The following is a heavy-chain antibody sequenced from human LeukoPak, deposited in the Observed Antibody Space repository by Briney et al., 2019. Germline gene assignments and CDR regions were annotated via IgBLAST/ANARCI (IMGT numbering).Heavy chain of an antibody. J-gene: IGHJ6*02. CDR2: ISSSGSTI. V-gene: IGHV3-11*01. Sequence: GGSLRLSCAASGFTFSDYYMSWIRRAPGKGLEWVSYISSSGSTIYYADSVKGRFTISRDNAKNSLYLQMNSLRAEDTAVYDCARTDPAGIAAAGYYYYGMDVWGQGTTVTVSS. D-gene: IGHD6-13*01. CDR1: GFTFSDYY. CDR3: ARTDPAGIAAAGYYYYGMDV.